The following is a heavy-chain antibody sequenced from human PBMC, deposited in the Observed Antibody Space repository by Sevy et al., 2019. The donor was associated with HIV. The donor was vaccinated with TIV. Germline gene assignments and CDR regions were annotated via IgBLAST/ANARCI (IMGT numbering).Heavy chain of an antibody. CDR1: GFTFSGNW. CDR2: IKGDGSDK. CDR3: ARDVDSSSPAIDY. J-gene: IGHJ4*02. V-gene: IGHV3-7*03. D-gene: IGHD6-6*01. Sequence: GGSLRLSCAASGFTFSGNWMNWVRQAPGKGLEWVANIKGDGSDKHYVDSVEGRFTISRDNAKNLLYLQMNSLRAEDTAVYYCARDVDSSSPAIDYWGQGTLVTVSS.